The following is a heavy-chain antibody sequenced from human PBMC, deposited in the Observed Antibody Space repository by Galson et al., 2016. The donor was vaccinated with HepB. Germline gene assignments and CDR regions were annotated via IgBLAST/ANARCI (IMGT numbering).Heavy chain of an antibody. CDR3: ARGVSAAGTEYYQL. CDR2: IYHSGDS. D-gene: IGHD6-25*01. CDR1: GGPISSGGYY. J-gene: IGHJ1*01. Sequence: TLSLTCTVSGGPISSGGYYWSWIRQLPGKGLEWIGYIYHSGDSYHNPSLKSRLIISVDTSKNQFSLNLTSLTAADTAVYYCARGVSAAGTEYYQLWGQGTLVTVSS. V-gene: IGHV4-31*03.